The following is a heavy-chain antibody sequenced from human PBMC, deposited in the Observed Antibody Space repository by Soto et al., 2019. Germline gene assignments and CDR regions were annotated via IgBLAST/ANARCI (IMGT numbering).Heavy chain of an antibody. J-gene: IGHJ5*02. CDR2: TFYFGTP. CDR1: GGYINNTSSY. Sequence: PSETLSLTCTVVGGYINNTSSYWAWIRQPPGKALEWIGSTFYFGTPYYNSSLGNRVYISVDTSKNQLSLALTSVSAADTALYYCARHFNLNWFGPWGAGTPVTVSS. CDR3: ARHFNLNWFGP. V-gene: IGHV4-39*01.